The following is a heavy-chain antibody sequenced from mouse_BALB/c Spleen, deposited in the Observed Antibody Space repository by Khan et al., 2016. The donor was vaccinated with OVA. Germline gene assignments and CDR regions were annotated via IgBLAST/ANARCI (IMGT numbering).Heavy chain of an antibody. V-gene: IGHV1S29*02. D-gene: IGHD2-1*01. J-gene: IGHJ2*01. CDR3: ARYSYGNDFDY. Sequence: EVQLQESGPELVKPGASVKISCKASGYTFTDYNMHWVKQSHGKSLEWIGYIYPYNGGTGYNQKFKSKATLTVDNSSSTAYMELRSLTSEDSAVYYCARYSYGNDFDYWGQGTTLTVSS. CDR1: GYTFTDYN. CDR2: IYPYNGGT.